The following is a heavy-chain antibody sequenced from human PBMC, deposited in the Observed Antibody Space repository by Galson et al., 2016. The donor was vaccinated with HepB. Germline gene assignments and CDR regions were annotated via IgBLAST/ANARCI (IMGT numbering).Heavy chain of an antibody. V-gene: IGHV1-69*13. Sequence: SVTVSCKATGGIFRKHGISWVRQAPGRGLEWVGGFSPVFGTSKYAQEFEGRVTITADEANSTAFMEVSGLTSDDSAVYYCTRHPDLAVAGTFDHWGQGTTVLVST. CDR3: TRHPDLAVAGTFDH. D-gene: IGHD6-19*01. CDR2: FSPVFGTS. CDR1: GGIFRKHG. J-gene: IGHJ4*01.